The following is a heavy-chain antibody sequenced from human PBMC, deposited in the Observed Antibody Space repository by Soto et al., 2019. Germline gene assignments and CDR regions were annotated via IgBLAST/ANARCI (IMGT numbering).Heavy chain of an antibody. J-gene: IGHJ4*02. Sequence: EVQLVESEGGLVQPGGSLRLSCVVTGFTFSSYSMNWVRQATGKWLEWVSHISSSSTTIYYAGSAKGRFTHSRDNAKNSWYLPMNSLRDEDTAVYYCARGNGSSASCTDYWGQGSLVNVSS. CDR3: ARGNGSSASCTDY. D-gene: IGHD6-13*01. CDR1: GFTFSSYS. CDR2: ISSSSTTI. V-gene: IGHV3-48*02.